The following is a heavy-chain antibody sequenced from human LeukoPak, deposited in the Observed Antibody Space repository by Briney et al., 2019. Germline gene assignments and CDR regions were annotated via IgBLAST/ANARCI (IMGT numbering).Heavy chain of an antibody. D-gene: IGHD3-3*01. J-gene: IGHJ4*02. CDR2: LSGSGGRT. CDR1: GFTFSSYS. Sequence: GGSLRLSCAASGFTFSSYSMSWVRQAPGKGLEWVSCLSGSGGRTYYADSVKGRFTISRDNSKNTLYLQINSLRAEDTAVYYCAKGPSSDFIAYWGQGTLVTVSS. V-gene: IGHV3-23*01. CDR3: AKGPSSDFIAY.